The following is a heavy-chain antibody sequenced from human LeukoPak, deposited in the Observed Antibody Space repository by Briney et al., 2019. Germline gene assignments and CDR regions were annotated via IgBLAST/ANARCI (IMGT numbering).Heavy chain of an antibody. CDR2: ISYDGINK. J-gene: IGHJ4*02. Sequence: GGSLRLSCAASRFTFSDYAMHWVRQAPGKGLEWVAVISYDGINKYYADSVKGRFTISRDNSKNTLYLQMNSLRAEDTAVYYCAKDRGSGSGTFDYWGQGTLVTVSS. D-gene: IGHD3-10*01. V-gene: IGHV3-30-3*01. CDR1: RFTFSDYA. CDR3: AKDRGSGSGTFDY.